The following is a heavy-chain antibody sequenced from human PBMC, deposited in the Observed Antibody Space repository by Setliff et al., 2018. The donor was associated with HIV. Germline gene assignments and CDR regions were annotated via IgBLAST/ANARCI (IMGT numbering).Heavy chain of an antibody. V-gene: IGHV1-69*13. Sequence: SVKVSCKASGGTFNNYAISWVRQAPGQGLEWMGGIIPILGTTNYAQKIQGRVKFSADESTGTAYMDLTRLRVDDTAIYYCARVPSGAAGLVRAGFYFWGQGTLVTSPQ. D-gene: IGHD6-25*01. CDR3: ARVPSGAAGLVRAGFYF. CDR2: IIPILGTT. CDR1: GGTFNNYA. J-gene: IGHJ4*01.